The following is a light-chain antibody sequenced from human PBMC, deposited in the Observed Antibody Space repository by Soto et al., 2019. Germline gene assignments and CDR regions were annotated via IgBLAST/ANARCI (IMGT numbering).Light chain of an antibody. CDR3: QHSYWPPLT. CDR1: QGISNY. J-gene: IGKJ4*01. Sequence: DIQMTQSPSSLSASAGDRVIITCRASQGISNYLNWYQHKPGKAPKLLIYAASNLHSGVPPRFSGSGSGTDFTLTISSLQAEYFASYYCQHSYWPPLTFGGGTGVEIK. CDR2: AAS. V-gene: IGKV1-39*01.